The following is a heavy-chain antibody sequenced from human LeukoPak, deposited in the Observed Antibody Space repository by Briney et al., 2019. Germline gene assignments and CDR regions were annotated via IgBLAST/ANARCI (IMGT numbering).Heavy chain of an antibody. D-gene: IGHD2-2*01. J-gene: IGHJ4*01. V-gene: IGHV3-30*18. CDR3: AKEVIVVVPAAIYYFDY. CDR2: ISYDGSNK. CDR1: GFTFSSYG. Sequence: GRSLRLSCAASGFTFSSYGMHWVRQAPGKGLEWVAVISYDGSNKYYADSVKGRFTISRDNSKNTLYLQMNSLRAEDTAVYYCAKEVIVVVPAAIYYFDYWGHGTLVTVSS.